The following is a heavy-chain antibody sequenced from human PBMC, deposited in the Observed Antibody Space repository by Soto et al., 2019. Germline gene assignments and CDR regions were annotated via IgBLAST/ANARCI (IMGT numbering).Heavy chain of an antibody. CDR3: ARVGYYDFWSGYSTKGSSDY. D-gene: IGHD3-3*01. J-gene: IGHJ4*02. Sequence: ASLKVSCKASGYTFTSYGISWVRQAPGQGLEWMGWISAYNGNTNYAQKLQGRVTMTTDTSTSTAYMELGSLRSDDTAVYYCARVGYYDFWSGYSTKGSSDYWGQGTLVTVSS. CDR2: ISAYNGNT. CDR1: GYTFTSYG. V-gene: IGHV1-18*04.